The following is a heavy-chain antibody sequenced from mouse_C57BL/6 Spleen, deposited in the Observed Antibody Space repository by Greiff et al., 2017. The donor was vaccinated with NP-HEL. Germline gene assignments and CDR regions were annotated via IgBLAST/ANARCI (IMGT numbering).Heavy chain of an antibody. J-gene: IGHJ3*01. CDR3: ARPSHCGSSSFAY. V-gene: IGHV1-26*01. D-gene: IGHD1-1*01. CDR2: INPNNGGT. CDR1: GYTFTDYY. Sequence: VQLQQSGPELVKPGASVKISCKASGYTFTDYYMNWVKQSHGKSLEWIGDINPNNGGTSYNQKFKGKATLTVDKSSSTAYMELRSLTSEDSAVYYCARPSHCGSSSFAYWGQGTLVTVSA.